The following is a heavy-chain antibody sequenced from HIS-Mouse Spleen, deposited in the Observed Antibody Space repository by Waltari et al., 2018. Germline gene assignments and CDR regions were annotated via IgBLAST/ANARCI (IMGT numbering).Heavy chain of an antibody. Sequence: QLQLQESGPGLVKPSETLSRTCTVSGGSISSSSYYWGWIRQPPGKGLEWIGCIYYSGSTYYNPSLKSRVTISVDTSKNQFSLKLSSVTAADTAVYYCAREIPYSSSWYDWYFDLWGRGTLVTVSS. CDR3: AREIPYSSSWYDWYFDL. CDR1: GGSISSSSYY. J-gene: IGHJ2*01. D-gene: IGHD6-13*01. CDR2: IYYSGST. V-gene: IGHV4-39*07.